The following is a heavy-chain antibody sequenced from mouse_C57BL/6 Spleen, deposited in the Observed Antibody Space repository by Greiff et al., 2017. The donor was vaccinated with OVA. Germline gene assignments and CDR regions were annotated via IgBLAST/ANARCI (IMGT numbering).Heavy chain of an antibody. CDR2: ISYDGSN. Sequence: VQLKQSGPGLVKPSQSLSLTCSVTGYSITSGYYWNWIRQFPGNKLEWMGYISYDGSNNYNPSLKNRISITRDTSKNQFFLKLNSVTTEDTATYYCARGYGYYWYFDVWGTGTTVTVSS. D-gene: IGHD2-2*01. CDR3: ARGYGYYWYFDV. CDR1: GYSITSGYY. J-gene: IGHJ1*03. V-gene: IGHV3-6*01.